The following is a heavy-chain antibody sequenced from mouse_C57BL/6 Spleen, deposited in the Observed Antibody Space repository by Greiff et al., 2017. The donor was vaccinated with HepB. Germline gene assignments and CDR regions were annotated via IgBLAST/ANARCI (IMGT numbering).Heavy chain of an antibody. CDR2: IYWDDDK. Sequence: QVTLKECGPGILQSSQTLSLTCSFSGFSLSTSGMGVSWIRQPSGKGLEWLAHIYWDDDKRYNPSLKSRLTISKDTSRNQVFLKITSVDTADTATYYCARRGDYACYYAMDYWGQGTSVTVSS. V-gene: IGHV8-12*01. CDR1: GFSLSTSGMG. CDR3: ARRGDYACYYAMDY. J-gene: IGHJ4*01. D-gene: IGHD2-4*01.